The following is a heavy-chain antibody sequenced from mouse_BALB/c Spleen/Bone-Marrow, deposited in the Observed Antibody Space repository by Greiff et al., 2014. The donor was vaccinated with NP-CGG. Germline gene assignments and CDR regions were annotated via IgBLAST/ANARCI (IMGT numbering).Heavy chain of an antibody. V-gene: IGHV1-84*02. CDR2: IYPGGGDT. D-gene: IGHD1-1*01. CDR1: GYTFTDYY. CDR3: ARPPYYYGSSYYWYFDV. J-gene: IGHJ1*01. Sequence: QVQLKESGPELVKPGASVKISCKASGYTFTDYYINWVKQKPGQGLEWIGWIYPGGGDTKYNEKFAGKATLTVDTSSSTAYMQLSSLTSEDTAVYFCARPPYYYGSSYYWYFDVWGAGTTVTVSS.